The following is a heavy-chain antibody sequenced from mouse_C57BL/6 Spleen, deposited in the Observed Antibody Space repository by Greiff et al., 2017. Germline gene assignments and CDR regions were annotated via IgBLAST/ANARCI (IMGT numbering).Heavy chain of an antibody. Sequence: EVHLVESGPGLVKPSQSLSLTCSVTGYSITSGYYWNWIRQFPGNKLEWMGYISYDGSTNYNPSLKNRISITRDTSKNQFFLKLNSVTTEDTATYDCARDDELRADYWGQGTTLTVSS. CDR3: ARDDELRADY. V-gene: IGHV3-6*01. D-gene: IGHD1-1*01. J-gene: IGHJ2*01. CDR1: GYSITSGYY. CDR2: ISYDGST.